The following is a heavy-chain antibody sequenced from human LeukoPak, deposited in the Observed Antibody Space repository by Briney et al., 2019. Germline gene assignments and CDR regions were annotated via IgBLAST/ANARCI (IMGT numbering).Heavy chain of an antibody. D-gene: IGHD3-3*01. CDR3: ARGEWYYDFRSGYGTRTDAFDI. CDR1: GGSFSGYY. J-gene: IGHJ3*02. V-gene: IGHV4-34*01. CDR2: INHSGST. Sequence: SETLSLTCAVYGGSFSGYYWSWIRQPPGKGLEWIGEINHSGSTNYNPSLKSRVTISVDTSKNQFSLKLSSVTAADTAVYYCARGEWYYDFRSGYGTRTDAFDIWGQGTVVTVSS.